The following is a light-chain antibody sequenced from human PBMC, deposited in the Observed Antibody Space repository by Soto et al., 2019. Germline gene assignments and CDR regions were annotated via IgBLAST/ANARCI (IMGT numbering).Light chain of an antibody. J-gene: IGKJ1*01. CDR3: QQYDSSPPT. CDR2: GAS. CDR1: QSVNSNY. Sequence: EIVLTQSPGTLSLSPGERATLSCRASQSVNSNYLAWYQRKPGQAPRLLIYGASNRATDIPYRFSASGSGKDFTITITRLEPEDFAVYYCQQYDSSPPTFGQGTKVEIK. V-gene: IGKV3-20*01.